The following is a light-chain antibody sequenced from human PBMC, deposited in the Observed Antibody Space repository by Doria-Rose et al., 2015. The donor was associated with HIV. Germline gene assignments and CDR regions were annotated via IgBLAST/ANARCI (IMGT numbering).Light chain of an antibody. CDR3: QQYYDTPS. CDR1: QSLLYTSKHY. CDR2: WVS. V-gene: IGKV4-1*01. Sequence: TQSPESLGMSLGERATLNCKSNQSLLYTSKHYLAWYQQKPGQPPKLLIYWVSTRQSGVPARFGGSGSGTDFTLTISSLEAEDVAVYYCQQYYDTPSFGPGTTVDIK. J-gene: IGKJ3*01.